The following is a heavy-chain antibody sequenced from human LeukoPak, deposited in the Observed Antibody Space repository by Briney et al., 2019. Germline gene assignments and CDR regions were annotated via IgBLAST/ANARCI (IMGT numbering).Heavy chain of an antibody. V-gene: IGHV3-23*01. CDR2: ISGSGGST. J-gene: IGHJ5*02. D-gene: IGHD6-19*01. CDR1: GFTFSTYD. CDR3: AKDRFIAVAGVNWFDP. Sequence: GGSLRLSCAASGFTFSTYDMSWVRQAPGKGLEWVSAISGSGGSTYYADSVKGRFTISRDNSKNTLYLQMNSLRAEDTAVYYCAKDRFIAVAGVNWFDPWGQGTLVTVSS.